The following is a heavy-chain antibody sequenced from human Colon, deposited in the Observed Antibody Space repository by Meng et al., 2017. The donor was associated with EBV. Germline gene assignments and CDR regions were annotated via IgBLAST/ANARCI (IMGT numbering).Heavy chain of an antibody. V-gene: IGHV4-30-4*01. CDR1: GGSINRGDYY. CDR2: IYYTGST. J-gene: IGHJ4*02. Sequence: QLRLRVSGQDLVTPSQTLSLACAVSGGSINRGDYYWSWIRQPPGKCLEWIGYIYYTGSTYYNPSLKSRVTISMDTSKNQFSLRLSSVTAADTAVYYCARNYYFDYWGQGTLVTVSS. CDR3: ARNYYFDY.